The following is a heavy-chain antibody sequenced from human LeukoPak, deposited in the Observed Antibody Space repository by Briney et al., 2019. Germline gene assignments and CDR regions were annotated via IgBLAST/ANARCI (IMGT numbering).Heavy chain of an antibody. J-gene: IGHJ4*02. Sequence: GRSLRVSCAASGFTFSSYGMHWVRQAPGKGLEWVAVIWYDGSNKYYADSVKGRFTISRDNSKNTLYLQMNSLRAEDTAVYYCARDPERQWLVLGYWGQGTLVTVSS. CDR2: IWYDGSNK. CDR1: GFTFSSYG. V-gene: IGHV3-33*01. CDR3: ARDPERQWLVLGY. D-gene: IGHD6-19*01.